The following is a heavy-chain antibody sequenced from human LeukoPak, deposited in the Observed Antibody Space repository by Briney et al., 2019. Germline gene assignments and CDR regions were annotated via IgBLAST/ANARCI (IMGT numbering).Heavy chain of an antibody. CDR2: IYTSGST. CDR1: GGSISSGSYY. CDR3: ARMVPAVRPNWFDP. D-gene: IGHD2-2*01. J-gene: IGHJ5*02. Sequence: KPSETLSLTCTVSGGSISSGSYYWSWIRQPAGKGLEWIGRIYTSGSTNYNPSLKSRVTISVDTSKNQFSLKLSSVTAADTAVYYCARMVPAVRPNWFDPWGQGTLVTVSS. V-gene: IGHV4-61*02.